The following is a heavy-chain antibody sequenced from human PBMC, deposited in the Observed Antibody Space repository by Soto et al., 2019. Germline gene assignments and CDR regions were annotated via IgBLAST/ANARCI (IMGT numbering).Heavy chain of an antibody. V-gene: IGHV3-23*01. CDR2: ITASGGST. CDR1: GFIFSKYV. J-gene: IGHJ4*02. CDR3: AKVPSGSSFYYSDY. Sequence: SLRLSCAASGFIFSKYVMTWVRQAPGKGLQWVSVITASGGSTSYADSVKGRFTISRDNSMNTLYLQMSSLRAEDTAVYYCAKVPSGSSFYYSDYWGQVNLVTV. D-gene: IGHD2-2*01.